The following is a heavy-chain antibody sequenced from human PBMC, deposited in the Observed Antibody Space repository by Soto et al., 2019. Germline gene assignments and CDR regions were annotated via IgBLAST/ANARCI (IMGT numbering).Heavy chain of an antibody. CDR3: AKSCVSFCSSTSCNTPYFDY. CDR1: GFTFSSYA. J-gene: IGHJ4*02. V-gene: IGHV3-23*01. D-gene: IGHD2-2*02. Sequence: GGSLRLSCAASGFTFSSYAMSWVRQAPGKGLEWVSAISGSGGSTYYADSVKGRFTISRDNSKNTLYQQMNSLRAEDTAVYYCAKSCVSFCSSTSCNTPYFDYWGQGTLVTVSS. CDR2: ISGSGGST.